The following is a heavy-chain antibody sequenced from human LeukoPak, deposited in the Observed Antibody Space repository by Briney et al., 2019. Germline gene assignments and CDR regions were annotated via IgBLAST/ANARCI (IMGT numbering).Heavy chain of an antibody. CDR3: ATTGGDIYYYYMDV. Sequence: GASVKVSCKASGGTFSSYAISWVRQAPGQGLEWMGGIISIFGTANYAQKFQGRVTITADESTSTAYMELSSLKSEDTAVYYCATTGGDIYYYYMDVWGKGTTVTISS. CDR1: GGTFSSYA. V-gene: IGHV1-69*13. J-gene: IGHJ6*03. D-gene: IGHD3-16*01. CDR2: IISIFGTA.